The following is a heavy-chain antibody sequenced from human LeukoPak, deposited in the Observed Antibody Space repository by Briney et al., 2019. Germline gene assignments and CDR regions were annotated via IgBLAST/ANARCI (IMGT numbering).Heavy chain of an antibody. V-gene: IGHV1-18*01. CDR3: GRDVGVRMVRGVSDY. Sequence: ASVKVSCKGSGYTFTIYGISWVRQAPGQGLEWMGWISAENGHTKYAQKIQGRVTMTTDTSTRTAYMELRSLRSDDTAVYYCGRDVGVRMVRGVSDYWGQGTLVTVSS. J-gene: IGHJ4*02. CDR1: GYTFTIYG. CDR2: ISAENGHT. D-gene: IGHD3-10*01.